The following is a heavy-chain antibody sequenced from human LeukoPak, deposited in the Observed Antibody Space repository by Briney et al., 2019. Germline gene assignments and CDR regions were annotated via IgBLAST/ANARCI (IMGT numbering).Heavy chain of an antibody. V-gene: IGHV4-59*01. Sequence: SETLSLTCTVSGGSISYYYWSWIRQSPGKGLEWIGYVYYSGTTNYNPSLKSRVTISVDTSKNQFSLQLRSVTAADTAVYYCAREDPQTRVPEGMDVWGQGTTVTVSS. J-gene: IGHJ6*02. CDR2: VYYSGTT. CDR3: AREDPQTRVPEGMDV. D-gene: IGHD4/OR15-4a*01. CDR1: GGSISYYY.